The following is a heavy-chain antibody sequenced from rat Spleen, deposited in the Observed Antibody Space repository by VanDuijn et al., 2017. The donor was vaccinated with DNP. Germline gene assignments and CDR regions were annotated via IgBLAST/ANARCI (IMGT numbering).Heavy chain of an antibody. CDR3: ARGDILRSFDY. CDR2: INSAGST. D-gene: IGHD1-6*01. J-gene: IGHJ2*01. CDR1: GYSITSCCR. Sequence: EVQLQESGPGLVEPSQSLSLTCSVTGYSITSCCRWTWIRKFPGNKLEWMGYINSAGSTNYNPSLKGRISITSDTSKNQFFLQVNSVTTEDTATYYCARGDILRSFDYWGQGVMVTVSS. V-gene: IGHV3-3*01.